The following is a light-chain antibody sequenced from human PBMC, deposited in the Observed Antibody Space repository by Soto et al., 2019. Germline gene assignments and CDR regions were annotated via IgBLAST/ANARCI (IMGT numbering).Light chain of an antibody. CDR3: TSYVGATVV. Sequence: QSALTQPPSASGSPGQSVTISCTGTSSDVGFYKYVSWYQQYPGKVPKLILFEATRRPSGVPDRFSGSKSANSASLTVSGLRPDDEADYYCTSYVGATVVFGGGTKLTVL. J-gene: IGLJ2*01. V-gene: IGLV2-8*01. CDR1: SSDVGFYKY. CDR2: EAT.